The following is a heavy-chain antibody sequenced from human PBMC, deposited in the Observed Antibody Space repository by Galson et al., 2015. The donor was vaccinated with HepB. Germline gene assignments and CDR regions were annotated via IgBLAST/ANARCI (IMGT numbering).Heavy chain of an antibody. CDR2: IWYDGSNE. CDR3: ARDQSPLRYSSSPMGYFDY. CDR1: GFNFNTYA. V-gene: IGHV3-33*01. J-gene: IGHJ4*02. D-gene: IGHD1-14*01. Sequence: SLRLSCAASGFNFNTYAMYWVRQAPGKGLEWVAIIWYDGSNEEYAKSVKGRFTISRDNSKSTLNLQMNSLRADDTGVYYCARDQSPLRYSSSPMGYFDYWGQGTLVTVSS.